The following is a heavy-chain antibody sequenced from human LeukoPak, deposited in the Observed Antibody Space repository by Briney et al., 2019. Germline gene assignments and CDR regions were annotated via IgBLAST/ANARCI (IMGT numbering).Heavy chain of an antibody. Sequence: GASVKVSCKASGYTFTSYDINWVRQATGQGLEWMGWMNPNSGNTGYAQKFQGRVTMTRNTSISTAYMELSSLRSEDTAVYYCARAITGDTAMAEDYWGQGTLVTVSS. CDR1: GYTFTSYD. CDR3: ARAITGDTAMAEDY. V-gene: IGHV1-8*01. CDR2: MNPNSGNT. D-gene: IGHD5-18*01. J-gene: IGHJ4*02.